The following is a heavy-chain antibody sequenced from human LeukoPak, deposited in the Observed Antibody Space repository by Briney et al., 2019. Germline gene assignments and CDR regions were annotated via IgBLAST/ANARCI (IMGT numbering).Heavy chain of an antibody. J-gene: IGHJ4*02. CDR2: INWNGGST. V-gene: IGHV3-20*04. CDR3: ARGGSGYSYGKIDS. Sequence: PGGSLRLSCAASGFTFDDYGMNWVRQAPGKGLEWVSGINWNGGSTGYVDSVKGRFTISRDNAKNSLYLQMNSLRDEDTAVYYCARGGSGYSYGKIDSWGQGILVTVSS. CDR1: GFTFDDYG. D-gene: IGHD5-18*01.